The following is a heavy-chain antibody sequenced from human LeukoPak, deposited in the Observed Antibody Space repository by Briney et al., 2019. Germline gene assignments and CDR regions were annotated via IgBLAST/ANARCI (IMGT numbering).Heavy chain of an antibody. CDR1: EFMFNGYW. V-gene: IGHV3-74*01. D-gene: IGHD4-11*01. Sequence: GGSLRLPCAASEFMFNGYWMHWVRQAPGKGLVWVSRINSDGSSTNYADSVKGRFTISRDNAKNTLYLQMNSLRAEDTAVYYCAREALTTVTHDYWGQGTLVTVSS. CDR3: AREALTTVTHDY. J-gene: IGHJ4*02. CDR2: INSDGSST.